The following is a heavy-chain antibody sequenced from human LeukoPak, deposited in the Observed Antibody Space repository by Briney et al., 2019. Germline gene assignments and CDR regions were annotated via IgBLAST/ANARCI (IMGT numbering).Heavy chain of an antibody. CDR2: INPNSGGT. V-gene: IGHV1-2*02. Sequence: ASVKVSCKASGYTFTGYYMHWVRQAPGQGLEWMGWINPNSGGTNYAQKFQGRVTMTRDTSISTAYMELSRLRSDDTAVYYCARERNSNYGRYFNYWGQGTPVTVSS. CDR3: ARERNSNYGRYFNY. D-gene: IGHD4-17*01. CDR1: GYTFTGYY. J-gene: IGHJ4*02.